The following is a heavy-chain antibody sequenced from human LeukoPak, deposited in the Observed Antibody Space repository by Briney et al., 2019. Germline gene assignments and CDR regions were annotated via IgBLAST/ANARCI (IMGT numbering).Heavy chain of an antibody. V-gene: IGHV1-2*02. Sequence: ASVKVSCKASGYTFTGYYMHWVRQAPGQGLEWMGWINPNSGGTNYAQKFQGRVTMTRDTSISTAYMELSRLRSDDTAVYYCARGAVQLERYYYYYYMDVWGKGTTVTVSS. CDR2: INPNSGGT. CDR1: GYTFTGYY. J-gene: IGHJ6*03. CDR3: ARGAVQLERYYYYYYMDV. D-gene: IGHD1-1*01.